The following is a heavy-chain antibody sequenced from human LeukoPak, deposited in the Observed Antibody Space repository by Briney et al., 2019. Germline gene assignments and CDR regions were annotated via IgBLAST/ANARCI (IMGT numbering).Heavy chain of an antibody. CDR1: GVSSSSYY. CDR3: GRDRPTGYYDY. D-gene: IGHD3-9*01. J-gene: IGHJ4*02. Sequence: SETLSLTCSVSGVSSSSYYWGWIRQSPGKGLEWIGSIDQSGTTYYHPSLKSRVTISVDTSKNQFSLQLTSVTAADTAVYFCGRDRPTGYYDYWGQGILVTVSS. CDR2: IDQSGTT. V-gene: IGHV4-38-2*02.